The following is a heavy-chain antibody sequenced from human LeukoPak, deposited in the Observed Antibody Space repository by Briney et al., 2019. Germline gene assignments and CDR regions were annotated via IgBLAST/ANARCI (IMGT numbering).Heavy chain of an antibody. CDR2: INHSGTT. D-gene: IGHD2-8*01. CDR3: ARGPFCTNGECYGYYMDV. Sequence: SETLSLTCAVYVGSFSGHYWNRIRQAPGKGLEWIGEINHSGTTHYNPSLKSRVTMSVDTFKNQFSLRLTSVTAADTAVYYCARGPFCTNGECYGYYMDVWGKGTPVTVSS. CDR1: VGSFSGHY. J-gene: IGHJ6*03. V-gene: IGHV4-34*01.